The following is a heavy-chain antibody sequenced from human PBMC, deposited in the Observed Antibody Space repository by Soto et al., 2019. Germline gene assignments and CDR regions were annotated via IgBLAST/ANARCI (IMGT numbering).Heavy chain of an antibody. CDR1: GYTFTDYY. D-gene: IGHD3-10*01. Sequence: QVQLVQSGAEVKKPGASVKVSCKASGYTFTDYYLHWVRQAPGQGLEWMGWINPNSGGTRYAQKFQGWVTMTRDPSITTAYMELNRLTSDDTAVYYCARDWGHYYGSGSFPSPHPSDIWGQGTLVTVSS. J-gene: IGHJ4*02. V-gene: IGHV1-2*04. CDR3: ARDWGHYYGSGSFPSPHPSDI. CDR2: INPNSGGT.